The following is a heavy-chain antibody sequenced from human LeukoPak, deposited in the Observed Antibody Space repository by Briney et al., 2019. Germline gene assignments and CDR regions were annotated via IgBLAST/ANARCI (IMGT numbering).Heavy chain of an antibody. CDR3: ARSEIGFSAFDY. CDR2: IIPIFGTA. CDR1: GGTFSSYA. V-gene: IGHV1-69*13. D-gene: IGHD3-10*01. J-gene: IGHJ4*02. Sequence: SVKVSCKASGGTFSSYAISWVRQAPGQGLEWMGGIIPIFGTANYAQKFQGRVTITADESTSTAYMELSSLRSEDRAVYYCARSEIGFSAFDYWGQGTLVTVSS.